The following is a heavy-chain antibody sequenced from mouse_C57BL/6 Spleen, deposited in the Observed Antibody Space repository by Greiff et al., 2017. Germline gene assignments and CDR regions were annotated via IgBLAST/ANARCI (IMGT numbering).Heavy chain of an antibody. CDR3: ARYYGSLDY. Sequence: QVQLKESGPGLVQPSQSLSITCPVSGFSLTSYGVHWVRQSPGKGLEWLGVIWSGGSTDYNAAFISRLSISKDNSKSQVIFKMNSLQADDTAIYYCARYYGSLDYWGQGTSVTVSS. D-gene: IGHD1-1*01. J-gene: IGHJ4*01. V-gene: IGHV2-2*01. CDR1: GFSLTSYG. CDR2: IWSGGST.